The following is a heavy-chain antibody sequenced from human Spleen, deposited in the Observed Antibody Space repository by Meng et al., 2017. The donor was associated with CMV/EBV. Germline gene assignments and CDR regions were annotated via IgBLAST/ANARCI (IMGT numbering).Heavy chain of an antibody. CDR3: AAFGFLEWLPPGY. D-gene: IGHD3-3*01. V-gene: IGHV4-30-4*01. Sequence: QVDLKESGPGRVKPSRTLAPTCTCPGGSISSGDYYWSWIRQPPGKGLEWIGYIYYSGSTYYNPSLKSRVTISVDTSKNQFSLKLSSVTAADTAVYYCAAFGFLEWLPPGYWGQGTLVTVSS. CDR1: GGSISSGDYY. J-gene: IGHJ4*02. CDR2: IYYSGST.